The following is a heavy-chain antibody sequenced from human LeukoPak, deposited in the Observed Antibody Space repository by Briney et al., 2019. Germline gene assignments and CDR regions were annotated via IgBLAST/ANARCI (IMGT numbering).Heavy chain of an antibody. Sequence: SETLSLTCTVSGGSISSYYWSWIRQPAGKGLEWIGRIYTSGSTNYNPSLKSRVTISLDTSKNQFSLKLRSVTAADTAVYYCARGYASGSYWVYWGQGTLVTVSS. J-gene: IGHJ4*02. V-gene: IGHV4-4*07. CDR3: ARGYASGSYWVY. D-gene: IGHD3-10*01. CDR2: IYTSGST. CDR1: GGSISSYY.